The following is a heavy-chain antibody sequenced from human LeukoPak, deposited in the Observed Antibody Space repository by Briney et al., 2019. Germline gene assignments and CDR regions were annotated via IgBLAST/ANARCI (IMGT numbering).Heavy chain of an antibody. V-gene: IGHV3-7*01. CDR3: ARDPTYPRSTLDY. CDR1: GFTFSSYW. CDR2: IKQDGSEK. Sequence: GGSLRLSCAASGFTFSSYWMSWVRQAPGKGLKWVANIKQDGSEKYYVDSVKGRFTISRDNAKNSLYLQMNSLRAEDTAVYYCARDPTYPRSTLDYWGQGTLVTVSS. D-gene: IGHD2-2*01. J-gene: IGHJ4*02.